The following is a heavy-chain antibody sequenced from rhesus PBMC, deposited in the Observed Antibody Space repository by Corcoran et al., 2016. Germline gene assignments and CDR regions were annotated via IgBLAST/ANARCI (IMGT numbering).Heavy chain of an antibody. CDR2: INGNSGST. J-gene: IGHJ3*01. CDR1: GGSFSSYW. CDR3: AREGFSGYSYAFDF. V-gene: IGHV4-80*01. D-gene: IGHD5-24*01. Sequence: QVQLQESGPGLVKPSETLSLTCAVSGGSFSSYWWSWIRQPPGKGLEWIGEINGNSGSTNYNPSLKNRVTILIDTSKNQVSLKLSSVTAADTAVYYCAREGFSGYSYAFDFWGQGLRVTVSS.